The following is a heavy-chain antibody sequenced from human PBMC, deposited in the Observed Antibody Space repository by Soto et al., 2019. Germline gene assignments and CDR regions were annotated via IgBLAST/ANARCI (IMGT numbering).Heavy chain of an antibody. CDR1: GFTFSSYD. Sequence: EVQLVESGGGLVQPGGSLRLSCAASGFTFSSYDMQWVRQATGKALEWVSAIGTAGDTYYPGSVKGRFTISRENAKNSLYLQMNSLRAGDTAVYYCARSPPGGYHYYYGMDVWGQGTTVTVSS. D-gene: IGHD3-22*01. J-gene: IGHJ6*02. CDR3: ARSPPGGYHYYYGMDV. V-gene: IGHV3-13*04. CDR2: IGTAGDT.